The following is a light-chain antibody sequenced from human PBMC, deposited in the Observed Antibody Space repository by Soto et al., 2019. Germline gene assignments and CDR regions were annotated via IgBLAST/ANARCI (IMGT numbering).Light chain of an antibody. V-gene: IGKV3-15*01. CDR3: QQYNNWPPWT. CDR2: GAS. CDR1: QSVSSN. Sequence: EIVMTQSPATLSVSPGQRATRSCRASQSVSSNLAWYQQKPGHAPRLLIYGASIRAIGIPARFSGSGSGTEFSLTISSLKSEDFAVYYCQQYNNWPPWTFGQGTKVDIK. J-gene: IGKJ1*01.